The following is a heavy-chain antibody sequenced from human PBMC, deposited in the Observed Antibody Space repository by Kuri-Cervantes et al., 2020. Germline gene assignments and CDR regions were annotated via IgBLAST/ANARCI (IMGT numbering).Heavy chain of an antibody. J-gene: IGHJ3*02. Sequence: SQTLSLTCAVSGGSISSGGYSWSWIRQPPGKGLEWIGRIYTSGSTNYNPSLKSRVTISIDTSKDQFSLKLRSVTAADTAVYYCAREGQQYSYGYNAFDIWGQGTMVTVSS. D-gene: IGHD5-18*01. V-gene: IGHV4-61*02. CDR3: AREGQQYSYGYNAFDI. CDR1: GGSISSGGYS. CDR2: IYTSGST.